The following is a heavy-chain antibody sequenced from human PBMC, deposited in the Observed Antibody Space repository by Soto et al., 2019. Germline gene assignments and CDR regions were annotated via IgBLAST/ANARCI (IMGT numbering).Heavy chain of an antibody. CDR1: GFTFSSYG. J-gene: IGHJ3*02. V-gene: IGHV3-33*01. Sequence: GGSLRLSCAASGFTFSSYGMHWVRQAPGKGLEWVAVIWYDGSNKYYADSVKGRFTISRDNSKNTLYLQMNSLRAEDTAVYYCARDLARGVQGAFDIWGQGTMVTVSS. CDR3: ARDLARGVQGAFDI. CDR2: IWYDGSNK. D-gene: IGHD3-10*01.